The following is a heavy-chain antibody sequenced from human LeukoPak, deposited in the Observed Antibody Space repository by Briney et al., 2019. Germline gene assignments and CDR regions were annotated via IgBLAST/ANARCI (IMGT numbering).Heavy chain of an antibody. V-gene: IGHV3-23*01. J-gene: IGHJ4*02. CDR1: GFTFSNYG. Sequence: RPGGSLRLSCAASGFTFSNYGMSWVRQAPGKGLEWISSISSSGGSTYYADSVKGRFTVSRDNSKNTLYVQMNSLRAEDTAVYYCAKRGPGSTSGAYFFDYWGQGTLVTVSS. CDR3: AKRGPGSTSGAYFFDY. CDR2: ISSSGGST. D-gene: IGHD2-2*01.